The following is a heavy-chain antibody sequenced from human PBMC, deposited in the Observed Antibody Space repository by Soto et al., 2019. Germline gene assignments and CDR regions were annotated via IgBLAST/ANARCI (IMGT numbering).Heavy chain of an antibody. Sequence: SETLSLTCTVSGGSVSNSTYYWGWIRQSPGKGLEWIGSVYYRGRSYSKSSVKSRITISVDTSKNQFSLNLNSVTASDTAVYFCVSQRTSVLSQAYFDYWGPGALVTVSS. CDR2: VYYRGRS. V-gene: IGHV4-39*01. CDR1: GGSVSNSTYY. J-gene: IGHJ4*02. CDR3: VSQRTSVLSQAYFDY. D-gene: IGHD2-8*01.